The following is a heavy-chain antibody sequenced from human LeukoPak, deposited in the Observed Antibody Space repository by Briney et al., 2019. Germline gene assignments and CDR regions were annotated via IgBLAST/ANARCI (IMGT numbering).Heavy chain of an antibody. D-gene: IGHD1-26*01. V-gene: IGHV4-4*02. CDR1: GGSITTTNW. CDR3: TRESGAFSPFGF. Sequence: SETLSLACAVSGGSITTTNWWSWVRQPPGKGLEWIGEVHLSGATNYNPSLESRVSMSIDKSKNHLSLEVTSVTAADTAIYYCTRESGAFSPFGFWGQGTLLTVSS. CDR2: VHLSGAT. J-gene: IGHJ4*02.